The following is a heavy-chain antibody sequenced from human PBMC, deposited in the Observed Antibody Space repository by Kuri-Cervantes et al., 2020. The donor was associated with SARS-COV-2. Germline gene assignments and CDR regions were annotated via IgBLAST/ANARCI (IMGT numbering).Heavy chain of an antibody. D-gene: IGHD7-27*01. CDR1: GGSISSGSYY. CDR2: IYTSGST. Sequence: SETLSLTCTVSGGSISSGSYYWSWIRQPAGKGLEWIGHIYTSGSTNYNPSLKSRVTISVDTSKNQFSLKLSSVTAADTAVYYCARPFNWGSTHAFDIWGQGTMVTVSS. J-gene: IGHJ3*02. V-gene: IGHV4-61*09. CDR3: ARPFNWGSTHAFDI.